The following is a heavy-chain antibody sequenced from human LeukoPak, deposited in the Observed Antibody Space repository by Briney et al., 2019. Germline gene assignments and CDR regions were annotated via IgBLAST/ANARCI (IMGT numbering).Heavy chain of an antibody. CDR1: GFTFSDCS. CDR3: ARGRWDYDSSGYYHPVY. V-gene: IGHV3-48*01. J-gene: IGHJ4*02. D-gene: IGHD3-22*01. Sequence: GGSLRLSCAASGFTFSDCSMNWVRQAPGKGLEWISYMSSSSSTKFYADSVKGRFTTSRDNAKNTLFLQMNSLRAEDTAVYYCARGRWDYDSSGYYHPVYWGQGTLVTVSS. CDR2: MSSSSSTK.